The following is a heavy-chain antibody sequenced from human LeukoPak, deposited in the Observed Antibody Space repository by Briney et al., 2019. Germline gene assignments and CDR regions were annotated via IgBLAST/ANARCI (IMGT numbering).Heavy chain of an antibody. V-gene: IGHV4-34*01. CDR1: GGSFSGYY. CDR2: INHSGST. D-gene: IGHD1-26*01. CDR3: ASQGRPLLGET. Sequence: SETLSLTCAVSGGSFSGYYWSWIRQPPGKGLEWIGEINHSGSTNYNPSLKSRVTISVDTSKNQFSLKLSSVTAADTAVYYCASQGRPLLGETWGQGTLVTVSS. J-gene: IGHJ4*02.